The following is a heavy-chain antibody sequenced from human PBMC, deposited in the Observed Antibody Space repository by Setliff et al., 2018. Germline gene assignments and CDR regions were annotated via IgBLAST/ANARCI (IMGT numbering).Heavy chain of an antibody. Sequence: SETLSLTCAVYGGSFSGYYWSWIRQPPGKGPEWIGEINHSGSTNYNPSLKSRVTISVDTSKNQFSLKLSSVTAADTAVYYCTRGPDGYTYQGAFDIWGQGTMVTVSS. J-gene: IGHJ3*02. CDR1: GGSFSGYY. CDR2: INHSGST. D-gene: IGHD5-12*01. V-gene: IGHV4-34*01. CDR3: TRGPDGYTYQGAFDI.